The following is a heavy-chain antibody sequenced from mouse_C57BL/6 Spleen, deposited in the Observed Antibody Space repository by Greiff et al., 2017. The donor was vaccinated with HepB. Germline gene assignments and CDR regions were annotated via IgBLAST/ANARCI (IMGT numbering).Heavy chain of an antibody. CDR2: IWGGGST. CDR3: AKREGYDYDYYAMDY. Sequence: VQAAQSGPGLVAPSQSLSIPCTASGFSFTSYGVDWVRQPPGKGLEWLGVIWGGGSTNYNSALMSRLSISKDNSKSQVFLKMNSLQTDDTAMYYCAKREGYDYDYYAMDYWGQGTSVTVSS. CDR1: GFSFTSYG. J-gene: IGHJ4*01. V-gene: IGHV2-9*01. D-gene: IGHD2-4*01.